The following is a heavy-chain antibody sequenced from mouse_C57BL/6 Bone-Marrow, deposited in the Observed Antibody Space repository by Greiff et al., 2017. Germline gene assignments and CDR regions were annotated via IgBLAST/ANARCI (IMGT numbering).Heavy chain of an antibody. D-gene: IGHD2-2*01. CDR2: IYPRSGNT. Sequence: QVQLQQSGAELARPGASVKLSCTASGYTFTSYGISWVKQRTGQGLEWIGEIYPRSGNTYYNEKFKGKATLTADKSSSTAYMELRSLTSEDSAVYFCARSRIYYGYDAWFAYWGQGTLVTVSA. J-gene: IGHJ3*01. V-gene: IGHV1-81*01. CDR1: GYTFTSYG. CDR3: ARSRIYYGYDAWFAY.